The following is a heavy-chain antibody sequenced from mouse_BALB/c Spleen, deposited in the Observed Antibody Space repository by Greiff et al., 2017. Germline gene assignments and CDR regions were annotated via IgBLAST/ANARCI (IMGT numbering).Heavy chain of an antibody. Sequence: VQLQQSGAELARPGASVKLSCKASGYTFTSYWMQWVKQRPGQGLEWIGAIYPGDGDTRYTQKFKGKATLTADKSSSTAYMQLSSLASEDSAVYYWARSPYAMDYWGQGTSVTVSA. J-gene: IGHJ4*01. CDR3: ARSPYAMDY. CDR2: IYPGDGDT. CDR1: GYTFTSYW. V-gene: IGHV1-87*01.